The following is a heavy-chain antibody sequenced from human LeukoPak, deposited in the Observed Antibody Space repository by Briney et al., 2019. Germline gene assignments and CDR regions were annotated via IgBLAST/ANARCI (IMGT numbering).Heavy chain of an antibody. D-gene: IGHD2-15*01. CDR1: GYTLTELS. V-gene: IGHV1-18*01. J-gene: IGHJ4*02. CDR2: ISAYNGNT. CDR3: ARDLRLDRSGGSCYPGFDY. Sequence: GASVKVSCKVSGYTLTELSMHWVRQAPGQGLEWMGWISAYNGNTNYAQKLQGRVTMTTDTSTSTAYMELRSLRSDDTAVYYCARDLRLDRSGGSCYPGFDYWGQGTLVTVSS.